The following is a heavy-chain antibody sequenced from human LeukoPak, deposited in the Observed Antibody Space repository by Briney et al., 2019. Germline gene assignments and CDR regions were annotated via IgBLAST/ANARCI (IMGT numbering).Heavy chain of an antibody. CDR3: AKSDCSYISCYVLDY. V-gene: IGHV3-23*01. D-gene: IGHD2-2*01. CDR2: ISGSGDNI. J-gene: IGHJ4*02. Sequence: GGSLRLSCAASGFTFSSYAMSWVRQAPGKGLEWVSAISGSGDNIYYADSVKGRFTISRDSSKKTLYLQMNILRAEDTAVYYCAKSDCSYISCYVLDYWGQGTQVTVSS. CDR1: GFTFSSYA.